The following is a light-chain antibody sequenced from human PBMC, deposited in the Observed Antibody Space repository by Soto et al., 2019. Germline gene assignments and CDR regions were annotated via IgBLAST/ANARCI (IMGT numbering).Light chain of an antibody. J-gene: IGKJ5*01. Sequence: DIQLTQSPSFLSASVGDRVTITCRASQGISSYLAWYQQKPGKAPKFLIYAASTLQSGVPSRFSGSGSGTEFTLTSSSLQPEDFATYYCQGLNDYPITFGQGTRLEIK. CDR1: QGISSY. CDR2: AAS. V-gene: IGKV1-9*01. CDR3: QGLNDYPIT.